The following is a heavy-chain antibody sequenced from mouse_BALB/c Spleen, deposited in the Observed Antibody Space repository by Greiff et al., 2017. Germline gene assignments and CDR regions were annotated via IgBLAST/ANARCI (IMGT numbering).Heavy chain of an antibody. CDR2: ISSGSSTI. V-gene: IGHV5-17*02. Sequence: EAKLMESGGGLVQPGGSRKLSCAASGFTFSSFGMHWVRQAPEKGLEWVAYISSGSSTIYYADTVKGRFTISRDNPKNTLFLQMTSLRSEDTAMYYCARSCYGSSYWYFDVWGAGTTVTVSS. CDR1: GFTFSSFG. CDR3: ARSCYGSSYWYFDV. D-gene: IGHD1-1*01. J-gene: IGHJ1*01.